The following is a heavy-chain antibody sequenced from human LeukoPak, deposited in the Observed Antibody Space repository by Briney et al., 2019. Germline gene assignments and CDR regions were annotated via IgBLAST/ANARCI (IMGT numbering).Heavy chain of an antibody. V-gene: IGHV3-73*01. CDR2: IRSKANSYAT. D-gene: IGHD2-21*01. Sequence: GGSLRLSCAASGFTVSSNYMSWVRQASGKGLEWVGRIRSKANSYATAYAASVNGRFTISRDDSKNTAYLQMNSLKTEDTAVYYCTRYGDYPFDYWGQGTLVTVSS. CDR1: GFTVSSNY. CDR3: TRYGDYPFDY. J-gene: IGHJ4*02.